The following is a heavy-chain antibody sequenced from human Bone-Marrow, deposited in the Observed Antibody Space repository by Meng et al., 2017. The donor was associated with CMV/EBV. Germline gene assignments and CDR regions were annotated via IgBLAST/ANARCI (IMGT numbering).Heavy chain of an antibody. D-gene: IGHD4-17*01. CDR1: GYTFTGYY. CDR2: INPNSGGT. Sequence: ASVKVSCKASGYTFTGYYMHWVRQAPGQGLEWMGWINPNSGGTNYAQKFQGRVTMTRDTSISTAYMELSRLRSDDTAVYYCARNLNTTVSYYYGMDVWGQGTTVTVSS. V-gene: IGHV1-2*02. CDR3: ARNLNTTVSYYYGMDV. J-gene: IGHJ6*02.